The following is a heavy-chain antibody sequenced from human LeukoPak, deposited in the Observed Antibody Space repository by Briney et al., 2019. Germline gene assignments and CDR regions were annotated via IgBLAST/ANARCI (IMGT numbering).Heavy chain of an antibody. D-gene: IGHD1-26*01. Sequence: ASVKVSCKASGYTFTSYGISWVRQAPGQGLEWMGWISAYNGNTNYAQKLQGRVTMTTDTSTSTAYMELRSLRSDDTAVYYCARDQWELLLWGYFGYWGQGTLVTVSS. CDR3: ARDQWELLLWGYFGY. CDR1: GYTFTSYG. V-gene: IGHV1-18*01. J-gene: IGHJ4*02. CDR2: ISAYNGNT.